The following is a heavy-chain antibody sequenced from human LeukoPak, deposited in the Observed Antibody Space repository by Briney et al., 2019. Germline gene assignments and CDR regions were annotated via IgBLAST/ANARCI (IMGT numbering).Heavy chain of an antibody. J-gene: IGHJ4*02. CDR3: GRKIYYYDRSVYYLYYFDC. D-gene: IGHD3-22*01. Sequence: ASVKVSCKASGYTFTGYYMHWVRQAPGQGLEWMGWINPNGGGTNYVQKFQGRVTMTRDTSISTAYMELSRLRSDDTAVYYCGRKIYYYDRSVYYLYYFDCGAQGTRVPVP. CDR2: INPNGGGT. CDR1: GYTFTGYY. V-gene: IGHV1-2*02.